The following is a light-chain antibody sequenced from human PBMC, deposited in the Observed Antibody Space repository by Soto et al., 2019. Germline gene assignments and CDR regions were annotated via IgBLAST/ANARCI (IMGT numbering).Light chain of an antibody. Sequence: SYELTQPPSVSVSPGQTARITCSGDTLAKQYAYWYQQKPGQAPVLVIYKDNERPSGIPERFSGSSSGTTVTLTISGVQAEDEADYYCQSADSSGTSWVFGGGTKVTVL. CDR2: KDN. J-gene: IGLJ3*02. CDR1: TLAKQY. CDR3: QSADSSGTSWV. V-gene: IGLV3-25*03.